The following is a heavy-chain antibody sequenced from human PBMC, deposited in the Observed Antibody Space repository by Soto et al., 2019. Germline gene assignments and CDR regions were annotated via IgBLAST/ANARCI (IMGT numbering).Heavy chain of an antibody. Sequence: QVQLVQSGAEVKTPGASVRVSCKASAYTFTGYYIHWVREAPGQGLEWMGWINPQTGGTSYAQKFQGRVTLSRDTSINTAYLELSRLRFDDAAVYFCARERYQVISDGMDVWGQGTTVTVSS. V-gene: IGHV1-2*02. D-gene: IGHD2-2*01. CDR3: ARERYQVISDGMDV. CDR2: INPQTGGT. J-gene: IGHJ6*02. CDR1: AYTFTGYY.